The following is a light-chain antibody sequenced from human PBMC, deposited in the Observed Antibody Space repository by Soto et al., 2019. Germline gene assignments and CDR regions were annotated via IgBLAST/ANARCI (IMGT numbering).Light chain of an antibody. CDR3: QQFNAWPLT. J-gene: IGKJ4*01. Sequence: EIVMTQSPATLSVSPGEQATLSCRASRSVSSNLAWYQQTPGQAPRLLMYGASPRATGIPARFSGSGSGTEFTLTISSLQSEDFAVYYCQQFNAWPLTFGGGTKVEIK. CDR1: RSVSSN. CDR2: GAS. V-gene: IGKV3-15*01.